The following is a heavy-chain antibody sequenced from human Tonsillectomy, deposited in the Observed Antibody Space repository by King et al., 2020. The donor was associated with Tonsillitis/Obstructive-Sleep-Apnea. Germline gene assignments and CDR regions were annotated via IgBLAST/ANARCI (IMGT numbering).Heavy chain of an antibody. J-gene: IGHJ6*02. CDR3: ARGDGGRYANAMDV. CDR1: GGSIIPYY. V-gene: IGHV4-4*07. CDR2: IYTSGST. Sequence: VQLQESGPGLVKPSETLSLTCTVSGGSIIPYYWSWIRQPAGKGLEWIGRIYTSGSTNYNPSLKSRVTMSVDTSKNQFSLKLSSWTAADTAVYYCARGDGGRYANAMDVWGQGTTVTVSS. D-gene: IGHD3-16*01.